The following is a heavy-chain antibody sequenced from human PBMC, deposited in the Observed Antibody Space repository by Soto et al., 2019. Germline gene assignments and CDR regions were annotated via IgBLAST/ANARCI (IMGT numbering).Heavy chain of an antibody. J-gene: IGHJ3*02. CDR3: ARDLYCSGGSCFGAFDI. CDR2: ISSSSSYI. Sequence: GGSLRLSCAASGFTFSSYSMNWVRQAPGKGLEWVSSISSSSSYIYYADSVKGRFTISRDNAKNSLYLQMNSLRAEDTAVYYCARDLYCSGGSCFGAFDIWGQGTMVTVSS. D-gene: IGHD2-15*01. CDR1: GFTFSSYS. V-gene: IGHV3-21*01.